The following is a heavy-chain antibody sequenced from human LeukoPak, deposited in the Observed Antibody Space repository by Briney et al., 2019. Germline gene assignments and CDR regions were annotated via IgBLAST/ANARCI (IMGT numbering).Heavy chain of an antibody. V-gene: IGHV3-23*01. Sequence: GGSLRLSCAVSGFTVSRYYMSWVRQAPGKGLEWVSAFSGSGGRTYYADSVKGRFTISRDNSKNTLYLQMNSLRAEDTAVYYCARDIAAAGGGVDVWGQGTTVTVSS. CDR2: FSGSGGRT. D-gene: IGHD6-13*01. CDR3: ARDIAAAGGGVDV. J-gene: IGHJ6*02. CDR1: GFTVSRYY.